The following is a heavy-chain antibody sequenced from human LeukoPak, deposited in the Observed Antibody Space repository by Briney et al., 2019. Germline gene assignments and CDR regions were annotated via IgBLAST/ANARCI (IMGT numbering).Heavy chain of an antibody. D-gene: IGHD5-12*01. CDR1: GGSISSSSYY. V-gene: IGHV4-39*07. CDR2: IYYSGST. J-gene: IGHJ6*03. CDR3: AREVGYSGYAYYYYHYMDV. Sequence: KPSETLSLTCTVSGGSISSSSYYWGWIRQPPGKGLEWIGSIYYSGSTYYNPSLKSRVTISVDTSKSQFSLKLSSVTAADTAVYYCAREVGYSGYAYYYYHYMDVWGKGTTVTVSS.